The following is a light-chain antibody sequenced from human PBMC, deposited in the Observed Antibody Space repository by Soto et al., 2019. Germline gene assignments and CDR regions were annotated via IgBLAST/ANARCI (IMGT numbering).Light chain of an antibody. CDR1: SSNIGSNT. V-gene: IGLV1-44*01. CDR3: AAWDDRLNGYV. J-gene: IGLJ1*01. Sequence: QSVLTQPPSVSGTPGQRVTISCSGSSSNIGSNTVNWYQQLPGTAPNLLIYGNNQRPSGVPDRFSGSKPGTSASLAISGLQSEDEADYHCAAWDDRLNGYVFGTGTKGTVL. CDR2: GNN.